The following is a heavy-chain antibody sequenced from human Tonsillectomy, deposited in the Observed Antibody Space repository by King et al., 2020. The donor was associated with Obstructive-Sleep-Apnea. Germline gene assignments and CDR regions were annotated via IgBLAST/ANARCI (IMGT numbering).Heavy chain of an antibody. D-gene: IGHD6-19*01. V-gene: IGHV3-15*01. CDR3: TKGPIGCYFDY. CDR1: GFTFSNAW. CDR2: IKTKTEAWTT. Sequence: VQLVESGGGLVKPGESLRLSCAASGFTFSNAWMSWVRQAPGKGPEWVGRIKTKTEAWTTGYAAPVKGRFTISRDDSKNTLYLQMNSLKTEDTAVYYCTKGPIGCYFDYWGQGTLVTVSS. J-gene: IGHJ4*02.